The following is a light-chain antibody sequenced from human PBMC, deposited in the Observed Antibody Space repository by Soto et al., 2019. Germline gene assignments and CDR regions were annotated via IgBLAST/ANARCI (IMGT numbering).Light chain of an antibody. CDR2: KND. V-gene: IGLV1-44*01. J-gene: IGLJ1*01. Sequence: QSVLTKPPSTSGTPGQRVTISCSGSSSNIGSNTVNWYQQLPGTAPKLLIYKNDERPLGVPDRFSGSKSATSASLAIGGLQSEDEADYYCAVWDDSLNGHFVFGTGTKLTVL. CDR1: SSNIGSNT. CDR3: AVWDDSLNGHFV.